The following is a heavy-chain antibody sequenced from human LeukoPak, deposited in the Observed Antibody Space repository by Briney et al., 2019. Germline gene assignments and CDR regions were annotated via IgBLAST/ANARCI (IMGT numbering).Heavy chain of an antibody. V-gene: IGHV3-74*01. D-gene: IGHD6-19*01. CDR2: INSDGSST. Sequence: GGSLRLSCAASGFTFSSYWMHWVRQAPRKGLVWVSRINSDGSSTSYAGSVKGRFTISRDNAKNTLYLQMNSLRAEDTAVYYCARTRLYSSGWYDNWGQGTLVTVSS. J-gene: IGHJ4*02. CDR1: GFTFSSYW. CDR3: ARTRLYSSGWYDN.